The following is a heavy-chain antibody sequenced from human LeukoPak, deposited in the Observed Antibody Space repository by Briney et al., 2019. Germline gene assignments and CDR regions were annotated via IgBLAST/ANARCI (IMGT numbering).Heavy chain of an antibody. CDR2: IYYSGST. Sequence: SETLSLTCTVSGGSISSYYWSWIRQPPGKGLEWIGYIYYSGSTNYNPSLKSRVTISVDTSKNQFSLKLSSMTAADTAVYYCARQSGYEYLFDYWGQGTLGNVSS. J-gene: IGHJ4*02. V-gene: IGHV4-59*08. D-gene: IGHD5-12*01. CDR1: GGSISSYY. CDR3: ARQSGYEYLFDY.